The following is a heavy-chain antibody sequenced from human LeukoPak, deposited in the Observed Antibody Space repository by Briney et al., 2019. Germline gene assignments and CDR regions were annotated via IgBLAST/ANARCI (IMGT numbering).Heavy chain of an antibody. CDR1: GFTFDDYG. CDR3: ASLYYYGSGENY. CDR2: INWNGGSR. V-gene: IGHV3-20*04. D-gene: IGHD3-10*01. J-gene: IGHJ4*02. Sequence: GGSLRLSWAAAGFTFDDYGRSWVRHAPGKGVEGVCGINWNGGSRVYADSVKGGFNSSRENGKNCVYMRMNSLRAEDTALYYCASLYYYGSGENYWGQGTLVTVSS.